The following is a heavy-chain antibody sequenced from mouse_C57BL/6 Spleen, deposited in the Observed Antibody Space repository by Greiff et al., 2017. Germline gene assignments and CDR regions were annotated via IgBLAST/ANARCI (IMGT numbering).Heavy chain of an antibody. CDR3: ARKANWDYFDY. D-gene: IGHD4-1*01. J-gene: IGHJ2*01. CDR2: FHPYNDDT. Sequence: QVHVKQSGAELVKPGASVKMSCKASGYTFTTYPIEWMKQTHGKSLEWIGNFHPYNDDTKYNEKFKGKATLTVEKSSSTVYFELSQLTSDDSAVYYCARKANWDYFDYWGQGTTLTVSS. V-gene: IGHV1-47*01. CDR1: GYTFTTYP.